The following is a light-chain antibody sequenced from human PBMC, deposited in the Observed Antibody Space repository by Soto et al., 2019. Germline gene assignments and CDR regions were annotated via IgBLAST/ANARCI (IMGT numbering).Light chain of an antibody. J-gene: IGKJ1*01. Sequence: EIVLTQSPATLSLSPGERATLSCTASQSVSSYLAWYQQKPGQAPRLLIYDASNRATGIPARFSGSGSGTDFTLTISNLEPEDFAVYYCQQRSSWPLTFGQGTKVEIK. CDR1: QSVSSY. V-gene: IGKV3-11*01. CDR2: DAS. CDR3: QQRSSWPLT.